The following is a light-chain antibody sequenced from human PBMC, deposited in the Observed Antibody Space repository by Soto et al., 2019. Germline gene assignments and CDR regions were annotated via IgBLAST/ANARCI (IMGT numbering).Light chain of an antibody. CDR1: QSVSSD. CDR3: QQYNKWPT. CDR2: GAS. Sequence: EIVTTQSPATLSVSPGERATLSCRASQSVSSDLAWYQQKPGQPPRLLVYGASTRATGIPVRFSGSGSETEFALTISSLQSEDFAVYYCQQYNKWPTFGHGTKVDIK. V-gene: IGKV3-15*01. J-gene: IGKJ1*01.